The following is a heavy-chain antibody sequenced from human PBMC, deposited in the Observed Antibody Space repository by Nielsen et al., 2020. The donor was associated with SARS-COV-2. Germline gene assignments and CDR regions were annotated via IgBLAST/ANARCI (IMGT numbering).Heavy chain of an antibody. Sequence: SETLSLTCTVSGGSISSYYWSWIRQPPGKGLEWIGYIYYSGSTNYNPSLKCRVTISVDTSKNQFSLKLSSVTAADTAVYYCASYIAVAGRSWFDPWGQGTLVTVSS. CDR1: GGSISSYY. CDR3: ASYIAVAGRSWFDP. J-gene: IGHJ5*02. V-gene: IGHV4-59*01. CDR2: IYYSGST. D-gene: IGHD6-19*01.